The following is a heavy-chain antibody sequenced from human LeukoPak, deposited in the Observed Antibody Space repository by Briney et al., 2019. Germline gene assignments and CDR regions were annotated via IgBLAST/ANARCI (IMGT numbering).Heavy chain of an antibody. CDR1: GGSISSYY. CDR3: ARHDPIVGTPDAFDI. D-gene: IGHD1-26*01. V-gene: IGHV4-59*08. J-gene: IGHJ3*02. CDR2: IYYSGST. Sequence: PSETLSLTCTVSGGSISSYYWSWIRQPPGKGPEWIAYIYYSGSTDYNPSLKSRVTISLDTTKNQFSLKLSSVTAADTAVYYCARHDPIVGTPDAFDIWGQGTMVTVSS.